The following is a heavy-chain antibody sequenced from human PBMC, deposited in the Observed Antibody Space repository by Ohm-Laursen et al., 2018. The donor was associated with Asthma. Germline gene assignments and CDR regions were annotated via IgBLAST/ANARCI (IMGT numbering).Heavy chain of an antibody. Sequence: SLRLSCAASGFTFSSYAMSWVRQAPGKGLEWVSAISGSGGSTYYADSVKGRFTISRDNSKNTLYLQMNSLRAEDTAVYYCAAGGYSSGWYPIDYWGQGTLVTVSS. V-gene: IGHV3-23*01. CDR2: ISGSGGST. CDR1: GFTFSSYA. CDR3: AAGGYSSGWYPIDY. D-gene: IGHD6-19*01. J-gene: IGHJ4*02.